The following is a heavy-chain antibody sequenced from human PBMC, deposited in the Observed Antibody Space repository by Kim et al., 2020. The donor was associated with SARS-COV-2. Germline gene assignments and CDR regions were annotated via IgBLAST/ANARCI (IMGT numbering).Heavy chain of an antibody. CDR3: ARIEAVARYYYYGMDV. D-gene: IGHD6-19*01. V-gene: IGHV4-4*09. J-gene: IGHJ6*02. Sequence: SLKSRVTISVDTSRNQFSLKLSSVTAADTAVYYCARIEAVARYYYYGMDVWGQGTTVTVSS.